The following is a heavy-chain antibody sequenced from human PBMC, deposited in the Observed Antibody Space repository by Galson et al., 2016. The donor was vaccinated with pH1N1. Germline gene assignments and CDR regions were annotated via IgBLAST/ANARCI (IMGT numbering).Heavy chain of an antibody. V-gene: IGHV5-51*01. Sequence: QSGAEVKKPGESLKISCKGSGYIFSTFWIGWVRQMPGKGLEWMGIVYPGDSDTRHNPSFKGQVTISVDKSISTAYLQWSSLKASDSAIYFCARHQSSSDDYFFYNMDVWGQGTTVTVSS. CDR2: VYPGDSDT. J-gene: IGHJ6*02. D-gene: IGHD6-6*01. CDR1: GYIFSTFW. CDR3: ARHQSSSDDYFFYNMDV.